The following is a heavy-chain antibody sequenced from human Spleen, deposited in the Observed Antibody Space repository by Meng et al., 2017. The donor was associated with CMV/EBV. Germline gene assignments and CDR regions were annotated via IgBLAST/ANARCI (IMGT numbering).Heavy chain of an antibody. Sequence: SVKVSCKASGGTFSSYTISWVRQAPGQGLEWMGRIIPILGIANYAQKFQGRVTITADKSTSTAYMELSSLRSEDTAVYYYATDLPDSKQNAFDIWGQGTMVTVSS. V-gene: IGHV1-69*04. D-gene: IGHD6-13*01. J-gene: IGHJ3*02. CDR1: GGTFSSYT. CDR3: ATDLPDSKQNAFDI. CDR2: IIPILGIA.